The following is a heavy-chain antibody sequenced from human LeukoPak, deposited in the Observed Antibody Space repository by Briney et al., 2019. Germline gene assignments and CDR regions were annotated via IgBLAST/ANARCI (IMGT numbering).Heavy chain of an antibody. CDR3: ARCKDYYVSGSYYKTFDY. Sequence: SETLSLTCTVSGDSISSSSYYWGWIRQPPGKGLEWIESIPYSGSTYYNPSLKSRLTISVDTSKNQFSLKLSSVTAADTAAYYCARCKDYYVSGSYYKTFDYWGQGTLVTVSS. J-gene: IGHJ4*02. CDR2: IPYSGST. D-gene: IGHD3-10*01. CDR1: GDSISSSSYY. V-gene: IGHV4-39*07.